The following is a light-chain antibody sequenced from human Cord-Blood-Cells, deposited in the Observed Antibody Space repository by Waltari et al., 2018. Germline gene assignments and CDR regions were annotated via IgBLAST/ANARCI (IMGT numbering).Light chain of an antibody. J-gene: IGKJ4*01. CDR2: DAS. V-gene: IGKV1-33*01. CDR3: QQYDNLPLT. Sequence: DIQMTQYPSSLSASVGDRVTITCQASQDISNYLNWYQQKPGKAPKLLIYDASNLETVVPSRFSGSGSGTDFTFTISSLQPEDIATYYCQQYDNLPLTFGGGTKVEIK. CDR1: QDISNY.